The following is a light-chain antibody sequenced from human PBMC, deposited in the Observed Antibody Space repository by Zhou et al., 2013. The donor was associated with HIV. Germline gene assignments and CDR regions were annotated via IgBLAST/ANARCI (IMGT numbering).Light chain of an antibody. V-gene: IGKV1-39*01. CDR3: QQSYSTPLT. Sequence: DIQMTQSPSSLSASLGDRVTITCRASQSISTYLNWYQQKPGKAPKVLIYGASSLQSGVPSRFSGSGSGTDFTLTISSLQPEDFATYYCQQSYSTPLTFGGGTKVEIK. CDR2: GAS. CDR1: QSISTY. J-gene: IGKJ4*01.